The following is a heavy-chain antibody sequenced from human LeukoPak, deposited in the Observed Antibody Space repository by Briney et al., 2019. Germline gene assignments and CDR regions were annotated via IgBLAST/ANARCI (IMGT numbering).Heavy chain of an antibody. CDR3: AREVGYGGTFDY. J-gene: IGHJ4*02. D-gene: IGHD4-23*01. Sequence: GGSLRLSCAASGFTFSSYSMNCVRQAPRKGLGWVSSISSSSSYIYYADSVKGRFTISRDNAKNSLYLQMNSLRAEDTAVYYCAREVGYGGTFDYWGQGTLVTVSS. V-gene: IGHV3-21*01. CDR2: ISSSSSYI. CDR1: GFTFSSYS.